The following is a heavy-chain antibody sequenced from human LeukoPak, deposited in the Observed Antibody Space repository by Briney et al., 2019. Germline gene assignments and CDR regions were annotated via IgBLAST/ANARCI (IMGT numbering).Heavy chain of an antibody. CDR1: GYSISSGYY. J-gene: IGHJ3*02. CDR3: ARPGYYDFWSGYRDAFDI. Sequence: PSETLSPTCAVSGYSISSGYYWGWIPQPPGKGLEWIGSIYHSGSTYYNPSLKSRVTISVDTSKNQFSLKLSSVTAADTAVYYCARPGYYDFWSGYRDAFDIWGQGTMVTVSS. CDR2: IYHSGST. V-gene: IGHV4-38-2*01. D-gene: IGHD3-3*01.